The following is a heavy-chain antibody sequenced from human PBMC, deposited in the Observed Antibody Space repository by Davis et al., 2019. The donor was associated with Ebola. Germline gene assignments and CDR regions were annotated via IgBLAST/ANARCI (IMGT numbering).Heavy chain of an antibody. D-gene: IGHD3-22*01. V-gene: IGHV1-18*01. Sequence: ASVKVSCKASGYTFTSYGISWVRQAPGQGLEWMGWISAYNGNTNYAQKLQGRVTMTTDTSTSTAYMELRSLRSDDTAVYYCARDYYDSSDGGYYYYYGMDVWGQGTTVTVSS. CDR1: GYTFTSYG. J-gene: IGHJ6*02. CDR3: ARDYYDSSDGGYYYYYGMDV. CDR2: ISAYNGNT.